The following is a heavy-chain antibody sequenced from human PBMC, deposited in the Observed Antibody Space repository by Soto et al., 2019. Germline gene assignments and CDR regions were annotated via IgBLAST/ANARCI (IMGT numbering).Heavy chain of an antibody. CDR2: INPNSGGT. Sequence: GASVKVSCKASGYTFTGYYMHWVRQAPGQGLEWMGWINPNSGGTNYAQKFQGRVTMTRDTSISTAYMELSRLRSDDTAVYYCASRLVGGSSPRRDYYYYYGMDVWGQGTTVTVSS. D-gene: IGHD2-15*01. CDR3: ASRLVGGSSPRRDYYYYYGMDV. V-gene: IGHV1-2*02. CDR1: GYTFTGYY. J-gene: IGHJ6*02.